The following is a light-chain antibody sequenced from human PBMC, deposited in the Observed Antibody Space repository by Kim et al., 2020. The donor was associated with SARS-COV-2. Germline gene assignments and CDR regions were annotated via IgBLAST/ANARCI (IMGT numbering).Light chain of an antibody. CDR2: DYN. CDR3: GAWHRSLSAWV. Sequence: GQNVTISCFGGSSNIGSDYVSWYQHLPGTAPKVLVYDYNKRPSGIPDRFSGSKSGASATLGITGLQTGDEADYYCGAWHRSLSAWVFGGGTQLTVL. J-gene: IGLJ3*02. CDR1: SSNIGSDY. V-gene: IGLV1-51*01.